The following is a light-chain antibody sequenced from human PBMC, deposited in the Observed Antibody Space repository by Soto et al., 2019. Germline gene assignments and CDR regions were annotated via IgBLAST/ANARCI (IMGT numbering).Light chain of an antibody. CDR3: QQYENYWT. CDR2: GAS. CDR1: QSIRSW. V-gene: IGKV1-5*01. J-gene: IGKJ1*01. Sequence: DIQMTQSPSTLSATAGDRVTITCRASQSIRSWLAWYQHKPGKAPKLLIYGASNLDSGVPSRFSGSGSGTEFSLTISNLQPDDCSTYYCQQYENYWTFGQGTRVEIK.